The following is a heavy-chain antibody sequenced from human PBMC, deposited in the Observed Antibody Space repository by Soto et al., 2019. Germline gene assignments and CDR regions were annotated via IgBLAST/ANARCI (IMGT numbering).Heavy chain of an antibody. CDR1: GGTFSSYA. Sequence: GASVKVSCKTSGGTFSSYAISWVRQAPGQGLEWMGGIIPIFGTANYAQKFQGRVTITADESTSTAYMELSSLRSEDTAVYYCARYQGGYSGYDSRYYYYGMDVWGQGTTVTVSS. J-gene: IGHJ6*02. CDR2: IIPIFGTA. V-gene: IGHV1-69*13. D-gene: IGHD5-12*01. CDR3: ARYQGGYSGYDSRYYYYGMDV.